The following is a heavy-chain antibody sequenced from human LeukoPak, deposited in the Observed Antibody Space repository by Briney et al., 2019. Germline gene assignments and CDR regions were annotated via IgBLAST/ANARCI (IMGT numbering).Heavy chain of an antibody. J-gene: IGHJ6*03. CDR2: ISSSSSTI. CDR1: GFTSSSYS. V-gene: IGHV3-48*04. Sequence: GGSLRLSCAASGFTSSSYSMNWVRQAPGKGLEWVSYISSSSSTIYYADSVKGRFTISRDNAKNSLYLQMNSLRAEDTAVYYCARGTYYMDVWGKGTTVNVSS. CDR3: ARGTYYMDV.